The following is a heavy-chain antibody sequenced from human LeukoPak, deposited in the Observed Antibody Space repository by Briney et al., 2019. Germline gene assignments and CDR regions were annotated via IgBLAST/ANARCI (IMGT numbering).Heavy chain of an antibody. J-gene: IGHJ4*02. D-gene: IGHD6-19*01. CDR1: GFTFSSYW. CDR3: ARTGHSSGWSAYFDY. V-gene: IGHV3-7*01. Sequence: GGSLRLSCAASGFTFSSYWMNWVRQAPGEGVEWVANIKQDGSEKYYVDSVKGRFTISRDNAKNSLYLQMNSLRAEDTAVYYCARTGHSSGWSAYFDYWGQGTLVTVSS. CDR2: IKQDGSEK.